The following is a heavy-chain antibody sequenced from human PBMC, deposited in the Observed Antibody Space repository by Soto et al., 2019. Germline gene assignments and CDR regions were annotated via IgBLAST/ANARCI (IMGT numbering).Heavy chain of an antibody. CDR2: IYYSGST. CDR3: AREKKGGYYDTSGYYPDAFDI. CDR1: GGSISSYY. D-gene: IGHD3-22*01. V-gene: IGHV4-59*01. Sequence: SETLSLTCTVSGGSISSYYWSWIRQPPGKGLEWIGYIYYSGSTNYNPSLKSRVTISVETSKNQFSLKLSSVTAADTAVYYCAREKKGGYYDTSGYYPDAFDIWGQGTMVTVSS. J-gene: IGHJ3*02.